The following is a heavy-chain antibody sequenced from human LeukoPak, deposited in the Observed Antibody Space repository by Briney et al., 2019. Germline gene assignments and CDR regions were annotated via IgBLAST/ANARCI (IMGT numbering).Heavy chain of an antibody. Sequence: NASETLSLTCSVSGVLISSSGNFYWGWIRQVPGKGLECIGSVYYTGYSYDNPSLKSRVTVSVDTSKNQFSLKLNSVTAADTAIYYCARQGAITARRTHYYAMDVWGPGTTVTVSS. CDR3: ARQGAITARRTHYYAMDV. J-gene: IGHJ6*02. D-gene: IGHD1-20*01. CDR1: GVLISSSGNFY. V-gene: IGHV4-39*01. CDR2: VYYTGYS.